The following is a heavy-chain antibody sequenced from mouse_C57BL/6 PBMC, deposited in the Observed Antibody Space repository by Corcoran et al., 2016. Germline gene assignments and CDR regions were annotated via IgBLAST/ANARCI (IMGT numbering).Heavy chain of an antibody. CDR2: IYWDDDK. D-gene: IGHD1-1*01. CDR3: ARRGYYYGSSYWAMDY. Sequence: QVTLKESGPGILQSSQTLSLTCSFSGFSLSTSGMGVSWIRQPSGKGLEWLAHIYWDDDKRYNPSLKSRLTISKDTSRNQVFLKITSVDTADTATYYCARRGYYYGSSYWAMDYWGQGTSVTVSS. V-gene: IGHV8-12*01. CDR1: GFSLSTSGMG. J-gene: IGHJ4*01.